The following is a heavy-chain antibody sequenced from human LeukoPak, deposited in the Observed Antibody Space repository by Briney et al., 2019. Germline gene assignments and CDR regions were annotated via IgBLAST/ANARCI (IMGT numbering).Heavy chain of an antibody. CDR1: GGTFSSYA. CDR2: INPNSGGT. D-gene: IGHD2-2*01. CDR3: ARDLGCSTSCYSGP. Sequence: ASVKVSCKASGGTFSSYAISWVQQAPGQGLEWMGWINPNSGGTNYAQKFQGRVTMTRDTSISTAYMELSRLRSDDTAVYYCARDLGCSTSCYSGPWGQGTLVTVSS. V-gene: IGHV1-2*02. J-gene: IGHJ5*02.